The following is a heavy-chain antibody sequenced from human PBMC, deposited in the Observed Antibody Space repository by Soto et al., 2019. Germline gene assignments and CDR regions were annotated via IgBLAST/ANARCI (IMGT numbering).Heavy chain of an antibody. Sequence: SEKLPLTYTVSGGSISSYYWSWIRQPPGKGLEWIGYIYYSGSTNYNPSLKSRVTISVDTSKNQFSLKLSSVTAADTAVYYCARGYYDSSGYPRDAFDIWGQWTMVT. CDR1: GGSISSYY. J-gene: IGHJ3*02. CDR2: IYYSGST. CDR3: ARGYYDSSGYPRDAFDI. D-gene: IGHD3-22*01. V-gene: IGHV4-59*01.